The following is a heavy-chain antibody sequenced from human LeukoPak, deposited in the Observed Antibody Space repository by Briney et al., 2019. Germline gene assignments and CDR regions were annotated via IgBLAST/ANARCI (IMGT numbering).Heavy chain of an antibody. Sequence: ASVKVSRKASGYTFTSYAMNWVRQAPGQGLERMGWINTNTGNPTYAQGFTGRFVFSLDTSVSTAYLQISSLKAEDTAVYYCARVRCSSCPSGWFDPWGQGTLVTVSS. D-gene: IGHD2-2*01. CDR2: INTNTGNP. J-gene: IGHJ5*02. CDR1: GYTFTSYA. V-gene: IGHV7-4-1*02. CDR3: ARVRCSSCPSGWFDP.